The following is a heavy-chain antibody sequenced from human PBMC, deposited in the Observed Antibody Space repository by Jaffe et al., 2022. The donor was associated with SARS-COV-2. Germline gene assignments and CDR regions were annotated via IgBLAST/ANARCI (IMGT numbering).Heavy chain of an antibody. J-gene: IGHJ3*02. CDR2: ISYDGSNK. CDR3: ASCYEWELLSRGAFDI. D-gene: IGHD1-26*01. CDR1: GFTFSSYA. V-gene: IGHV3-30*04. Sequence: QVQLVESGGGVVQPGRSLRLSCAASGFTFSSYAMHWVRQAPGKGLEWVAVISYDGSNKYYADSVKGRFTISRDNSKNTLYLQMNSLRAEDTAVYYCASCYEWELLSRGAFDIWGQGTMVTVSS.